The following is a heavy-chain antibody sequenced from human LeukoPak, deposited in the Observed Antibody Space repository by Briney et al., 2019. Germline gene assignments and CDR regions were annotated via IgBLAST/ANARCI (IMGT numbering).Heavy chain of an antibody. CDR1: GFTFSDYY. CDR2: IKSKTDGGTT. Sequence: PGGSLRLSCAASGFTFSDYYMSWVRQAPGKGLEWVGRIKSKTDGGTTDYAAPVKGRFTISRDDSKNTLYLQMNSLKTEDTAVYYCTTGFIWFGEFPYYFDYWGQGTLVTVSS. J-gene: IGHJ4*02. D-gene: IGHD3-10*01. V-gene: IGHV3-15*01. CDR3: TTGFIWFGEFPYYFDY.